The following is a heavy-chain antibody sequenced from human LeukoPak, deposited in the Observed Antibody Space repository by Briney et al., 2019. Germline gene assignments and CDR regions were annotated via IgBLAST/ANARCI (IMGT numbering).Heavy chain of an antibody. V-gene: IGHV3-49*03. CDR1: GFTFGDYA. CDR2: IRSKLYGGTT. CDR3: TRGNYGDKSLLYYYGMDV. Sequence: PGGSLRLSCTASGFTFGDYAMSWFRQAPGKGLEWVGFIRSKLYGGTTEYAASVKGRFTISRDDSKSIAYLQMNSLKTEDTAVYYCTRGNYGDKSLLYYYGMDVWGQGTTVTVSS. D-gene: IGHD4-17*01. J-gene: IGHJ6*02.